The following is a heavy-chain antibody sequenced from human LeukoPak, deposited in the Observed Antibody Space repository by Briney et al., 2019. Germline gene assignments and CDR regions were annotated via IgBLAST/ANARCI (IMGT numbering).Heavy chain of an antibody. D-gene: IGHD2-2*01. CDR2: ISYDGSNK. J-gene: IGHJ6*03. Sequence: GGSLRLSCAASGFTFSSYAMHWVRQAPGKGLEWVAVISYDGSNKYYADSVKGRFTISRDNSKNTLYLQMNSLRAEDTAVYYCARSYCSSTSCLSMDVWGKGTTVTVSS. V-gene: IGHV3-30-3*01. CDR1: GFTFSSYA. CDR3: ARSYCSSTSCLSMDV.